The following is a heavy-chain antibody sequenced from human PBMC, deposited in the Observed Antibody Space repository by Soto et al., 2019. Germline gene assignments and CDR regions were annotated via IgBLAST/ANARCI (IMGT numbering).Heavy chain of an antibody. Sequence: QVQLVQSGAEVTNPGSSVKVSCKASGGTFSSYAISWVRQAPGQGLEWVGGVIPIFGTANYAQKFQGRVTITADKSTSTAYMELSSLRSEDTAVYYCASSTVTTTSVYYYGMDVWGQGTTVTVSS. J-gene: IGHJ6*02. CDR3: ASSTVTTTSVYYYGMDV. CDR1: GGTFSSYA. D-gene: IGHD4-17*01. CDR2: VIPIFGTA. V-gene: IGHV1-69*06.